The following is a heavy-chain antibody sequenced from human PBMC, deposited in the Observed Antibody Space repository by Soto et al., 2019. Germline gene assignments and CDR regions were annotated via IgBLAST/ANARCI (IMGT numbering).Heavy chain of an antibody. CDR3: ARASSSSSRGWFDP. D-gene: IGHD6-6*01. V-gene: IGHV3-74*01. J-gene: IGHJ5*02. CDR2: INSDGSST. CDR1: GFTFSSYW. Sequence: GGSLRLSCAASGFTFSSYWMHWVRQAPGKGLVWVSRINSDGSSTSYADSVKGRFTISRDNAKNTLYLQMNSLRAEDTAVYYCARASSSSSRGWFDPWGQGTLVTVSS.